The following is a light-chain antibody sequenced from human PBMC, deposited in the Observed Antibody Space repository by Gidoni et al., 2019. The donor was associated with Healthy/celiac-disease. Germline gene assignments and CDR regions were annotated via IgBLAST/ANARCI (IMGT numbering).Light chain of an antibody. Sequence: DIQMTQSPSSLSASVGDRVTITCRASQTISSYLNWYQQKPGKAPKLLIYAASSLQSGVPSRFSGSGSGTDFTLTISSLQPEDFASYYCQQSHSTPALTFXGXTKVXIK. J-gene: IGKJ4*01. CDR2: AAS. CDR3: QQSHSTPALT. V-gene: IGKV1-39*01. CDR1: QTISSY.